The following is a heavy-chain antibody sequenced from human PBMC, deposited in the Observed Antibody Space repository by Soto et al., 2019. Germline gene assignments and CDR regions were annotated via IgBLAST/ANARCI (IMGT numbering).Heavy chain of an antibody. CDR1: GFTFDDYA. CDR2: ISWNSGNI. J-gene: IGHJ4*02. CDR3: VRSKGGYAYGTPFDY. V-gene: IGHV3-9*01. D-gene: IGHD5-18*01. Sequence: EVQLEESGGALVQPGRSLRLSCAASGFTFDDYAMYWVRKVLGKGLEWVSSISWNSGNIGYADSVKGRFTTSRDNAENSLYLQMNSLRPEDTALYYCVRSKGGYAYGTPFDYWGQGTQVTVSS.